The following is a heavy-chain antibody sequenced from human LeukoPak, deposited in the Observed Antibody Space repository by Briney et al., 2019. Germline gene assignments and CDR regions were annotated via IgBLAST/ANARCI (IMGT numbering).Heavy chain of an antibody. CDR1: GFTFSSYG. CDR3: AKGSHYYASGSRLDY. J-gene: IGHJ4*02. D-gene: IGHD3-10*01. Sequence: GGSLRLSCAASGFTFSSYGMHWVRQAPGKGLEWVAVISSDGSNKYDADSVKGRFTISRDNSNNTLYLQMNSLRAEDTAVYYCAKGSHYYASGSRLDYWGQGTLVTLSS. V-gene: IGHV3-30*18. CDR2: ISSDGSNK.